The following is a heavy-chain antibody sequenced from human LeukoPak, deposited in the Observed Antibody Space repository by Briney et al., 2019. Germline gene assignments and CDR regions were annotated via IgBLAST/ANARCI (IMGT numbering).Heavy chain of an antibody. D-gene: IGHD3-22*01. Sequence: GGSLTLSCEGSGFTFSHNWMSWLRQAPGKGLEGVANIIQDGSHKYYVDSVKGRFTISRDNAKNSLYLQMNSLRVEDTVVYYWARDFSDTSGGFDYWGQGTLVTVSS. V-gene: IGHV3-7*01. CDR3: ARDFSDTSGGFDY. CDR1: GFTFSHNW. CDR2: IIQDGSHK. J-gene: IGHJ4*02.